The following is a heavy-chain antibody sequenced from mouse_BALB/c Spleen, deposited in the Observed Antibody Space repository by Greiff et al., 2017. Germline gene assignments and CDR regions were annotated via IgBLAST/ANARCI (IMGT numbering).Heavy chain of an antibody. CDR1: GFSLTSYG. J-gene: IGHJ4*01. Sequence: VKVVESGPGLVAPSQSLSITCTVSGFSLTSYGVHWVRQPPGKGLEWLGVIWAGGSTNYNSALMSRLSISKDNSKSQVFLKMNSLQTDDTAMYYSARPIYYGNYGSMDYWGQGTSVTVSS. V-gene: IGHV2-9*02. CDR2: IWAGGST. D-gene: IGHD2-1*01. CDR3: ARPIYYGNYGSMDY.